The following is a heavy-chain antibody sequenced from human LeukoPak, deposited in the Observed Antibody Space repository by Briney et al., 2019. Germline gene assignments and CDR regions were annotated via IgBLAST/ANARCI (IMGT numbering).Heavy chain of an antibody. Sequence: PGGSLRLSCAASGFTFSSYAMHWVRQAPGKGLEWVAVISYDGSNKYYADSVKGRFTISRDNSKNTLYLQMNSLRAEDTAVYYCARYSGYDRYFDYWGQGTLVTVSS. J-gene: IGHJ4*02. V-gene: IGHV3-30-3*01. CDR1: GFTFSSYA. CDR3: ARYSGYDRYFDY. D-gene: IGHD5-12*01. CDR2: ISYDGSNK.